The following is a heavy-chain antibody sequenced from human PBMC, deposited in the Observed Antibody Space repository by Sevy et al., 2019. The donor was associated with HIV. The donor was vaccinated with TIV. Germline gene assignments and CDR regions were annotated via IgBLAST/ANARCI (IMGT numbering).Heavy chain of an antibody. CDR2: IKSKTDGGTT. CDR3: TTDATRSAYCSGGSCQGY. J-gene: IGHJ4*02. D-gene: IGHD2-15*01. V-gene: IGHV3-15*01. CDR1: GFTFSNAW. Sequence: GGSLRLSCAASGFTFSNAWMSWVRQAPGKGLEWVGRIKSKTDGGTTDYAAPVKGRFTISRDDSKNMLYLQMNSLKTEDTAVYYCTTDATRSAYCSGGSCQGYWGQGTLVTVSS.